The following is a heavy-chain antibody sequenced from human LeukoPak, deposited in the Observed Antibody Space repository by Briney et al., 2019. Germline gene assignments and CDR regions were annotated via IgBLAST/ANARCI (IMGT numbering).Heavy chain of an antibody. CDR3: ASFSSTYYYDSSGYYRPYYYMDV. CDR2: IYTSGST. D-gene: IGHD3-22*01. J-gene: IGHJ6*03. CDR1: GGSISSYH. Sequence: PSETLSLTCSVSGGSISSYHWRWIRQPPGKGLEWIGRIYTSGSTNYNPSLKSRVSISVDTSKNKFSLTLSSVTSADTAVYYCASFSSTYYYDSSGYYRPYYYMDVWGKGTTVTISS. V-gene: IGHV4-4*08.